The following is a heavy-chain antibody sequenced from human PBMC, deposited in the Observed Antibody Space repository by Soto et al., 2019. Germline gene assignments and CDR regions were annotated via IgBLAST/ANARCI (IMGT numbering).Heavy chain of an antibody. Sequence: GGSLRLSCAASGFTFSSYWMSWVRQAPGKGLEWVANIKQDGSEKYYVDSVKGRFTISRDKAKNSLYLQMNSLRAEDTAVYYCARPRGYCSSTSCYGYNWFDPWGQGTLVTVSS. V-gene: IGHV3-7*01. CDR3: ARPRGYCSSTSCYGYNWFDP. D-gene: IGHD2-2*01. J-gene: IGHJ5*02. CDR1: GFTFSSYW. CDR2: IKQDGSEK.